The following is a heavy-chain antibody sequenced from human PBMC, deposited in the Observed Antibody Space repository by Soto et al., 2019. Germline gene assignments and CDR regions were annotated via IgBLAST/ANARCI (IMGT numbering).Heavy chain of an antibody. D-gene: IGHD6-19*01. CDR1: GYTFTSYA. CDR2: MNAGNGNT. CDR3: ARSKAVAGDFDY. Sequence: QVQLVQSGAEVKKPGGLVKVACKASGYTFTSYAVHWVRQAPGQRLEWMGWMNAGNGNTKYSPKFQGRVTITRDTSASTAYMELSSLITTDTAVYYYARSKAVAGDFDYWRQGPLVTHSS. J-gene: IGHJ4*01. V-gene: IGHV1-3*01.